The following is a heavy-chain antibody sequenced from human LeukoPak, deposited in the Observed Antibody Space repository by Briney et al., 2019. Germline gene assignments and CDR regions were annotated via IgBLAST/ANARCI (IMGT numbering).Heavy chain of an antibody. J-gene: IGHJ4*02. V-gene: IGHV1-8*01. CDR3: ARGPNSYYGSSGPKNKPLDDY. CDR2: MNPNSGNT. Sequence: ASVKVSCKASGYTFTSYDINWVRQATGQGLEWMGWMNPNSGNTGYAQKFQGRVTMTRNTSISTAYMELSSLRSEDTAVYYCARGPNSYYGSSGPKNKPLDDYWGQGTLVTVSS. D-gene: IGHD3-22*01. CDR1: GYTFTSYD.